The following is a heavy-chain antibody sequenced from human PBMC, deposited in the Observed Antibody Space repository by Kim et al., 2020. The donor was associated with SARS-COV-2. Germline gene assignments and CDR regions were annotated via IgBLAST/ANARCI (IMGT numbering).Heavy chain of an antibody. CDR1: RFTFTGYS. J-gene: IGHJ4*02. D-gene: IGHD2-2*01. V-gene: IGHV3-21*01. CDR3: ARDSGYCRSLACHPPGY. CDR2: IGRDGDYM. Sequence: GGSLRLSCAAPRFTFTGYSMAWVRQAPGKGLEWVSSIGRDGDYMYYADSVNGRFTMSRDNAKNSVYLQMNNLRAEDTAVYYCARDSGYCRSLACHPPGYWGQGTLVTVSS.